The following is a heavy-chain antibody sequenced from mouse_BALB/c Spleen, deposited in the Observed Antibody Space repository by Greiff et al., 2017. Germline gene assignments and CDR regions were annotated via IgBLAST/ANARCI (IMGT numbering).Heavy chain of an antibody. D-gene: IGHD2-3*01. V-gene: IGHV14-3*02. CDR2: IDPANGNT. J-gene: IGHJ2*01. CDR1: GFNIKDTY. CDR3: ARLDGYYVGYFDY. Sequence: VQLQQSGAELVKPGASVKLSCTASGFNIKDTYMHWVKQRPEQGLEWIGRIDPANGNTKYDPKFQGKATITADTSSNTAYLQLSSLTSEDTAVYYCARLDGYYVGYFDYWGQGTTLTVSS.